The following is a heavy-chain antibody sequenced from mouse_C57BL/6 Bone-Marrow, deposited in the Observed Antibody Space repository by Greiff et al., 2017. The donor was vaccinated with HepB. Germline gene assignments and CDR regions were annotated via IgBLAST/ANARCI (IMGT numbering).Heavy chain of an antibody. J-gene: IGHJ2*01. CDR2: INSDGGST. D-gene: IGHD1-1*01. CDR3: ASPPFITTVVALDY. CDR1: DYEFPSHD. Sequence: EVHLVESGGGLVQPGESLKLSCESNDYEFPSHDMSWVRKTPEKRLELVAAINSDGGSTYYPDTMERRFIISRDNTKKTLYLQMSSLRSEDTALYYCASPPFITTVVALDYWGQGTTLTVSS. V-gene: IGHV5-2*01.